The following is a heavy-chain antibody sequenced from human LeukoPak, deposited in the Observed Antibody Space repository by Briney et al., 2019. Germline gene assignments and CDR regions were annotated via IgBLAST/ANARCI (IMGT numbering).Heavy chain of an antibody. V-gene: IGHV3-30*03. D-gene: IGHD2-21*02. CDR2: TSYDGSNK. CDR1: GFTFSSYG. Sequence: GRSLRLSCAASGFTFSSYGMHWVRQAPGKGLEWVAVTSYDGSNKYYADSVKGRFTISRDNSKNTLYLQMNSLRAEDTAVYYCARGHIVVVTASNWFDPWGQGSLVTVSS. CDR3: ARGHIVVVTASNWFDP. J-gene: IGHJ5*02.